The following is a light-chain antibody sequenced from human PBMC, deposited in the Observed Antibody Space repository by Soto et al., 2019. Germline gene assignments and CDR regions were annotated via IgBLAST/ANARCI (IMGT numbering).Light chain of an antibody. CDR1: QGINTW. CDR2: SAS. J-gene: IGKJ4*01. CDR3: QQSDTLPLT. Sequence: DIQMTQSPSSVSAFVGDRVTITCRASQGINTWLAWYQQKPGKAPKLLMYSASILHTGVSSRFTGGGSGTEFTLTINSLQPEDFATYYCQQSDTLPLTFGGGTKVEI. V-gene: IGKV1-12*01.